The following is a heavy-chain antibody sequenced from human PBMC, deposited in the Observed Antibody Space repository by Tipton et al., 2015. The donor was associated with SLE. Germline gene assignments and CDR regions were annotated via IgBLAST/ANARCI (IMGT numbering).Heavy chain of an antibody. CDR1: SYSISSSYY. CDR3: ARPLGSY. CDR2: MFYSGTT. Sequence: TLSLTCTVSSYSISSSYYWGWIRQSPGKGLEWIGSMFYSGTTYYNPSLKSRVTISVDTSKNQFSLKLTSVTAADTAVYYCARPLGSYWGQGILVTVSS. D-gene: IGHD3-16*01. J-gene: IGHJ4*02. V-gene: IGHV4-38-2*02.